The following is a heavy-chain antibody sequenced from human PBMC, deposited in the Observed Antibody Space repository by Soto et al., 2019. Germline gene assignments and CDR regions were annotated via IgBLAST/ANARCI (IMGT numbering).Heavy chain of an antibody. V-gene: IGHV4-39*01. D-gene: IGHD2-15*01. J-gene: IGHJ4*02. Sequence: PSETLSLTCTVSGDSISSGSYYWDWIRQPPGKGLEWIGNIFYSGSTLYNPSLKGRVSIDVDTSSNQFSLKLSSVTAADTAVYYCARHTPAISISDHWGQGTLVTVSS. CDR3: ARHTPAISISDH. CDR1: GDSISSGSYY. CDR2: IFYSGST.